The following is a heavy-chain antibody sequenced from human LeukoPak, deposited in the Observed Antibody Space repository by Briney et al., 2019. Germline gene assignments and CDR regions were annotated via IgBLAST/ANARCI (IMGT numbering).Heavy chain of an antibody. J-gene: IGHJ4*02. CDR2: IYYSGST. Sequence: SETLSLTCTVSGGPISSYYWSWIRQPPGKGLERIGYIYYSGSTNYNPSLKSRVTISVDTSKNQFSLKLSSVTAADTAVYYCAAGGRDSSGYYWGQGTLVTVSS. CDR3: AAGGRDSSGYY. CDR1: GGPISSYY. V-gene: IGHV4-59*01. D-gene: IGHD3-22*01.